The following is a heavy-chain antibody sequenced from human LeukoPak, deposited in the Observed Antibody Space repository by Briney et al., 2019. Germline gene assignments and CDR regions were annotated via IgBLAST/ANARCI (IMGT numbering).Heavy chain of an antibody. D-gene: IGHD2-2*01. J-gene: IGHJ5*02. CDR2: INPSGGST. CDR1: GYTFTSYY. V-gene: IGHV1-46*01. CDR3: ARWVSGGVVVPAAPPVIGFDP. Sequence: ASVEVSCKASGYTFTSYYMHWVRQAPGQGLEWMGIINPSGGSTSYAQKFQGRVTMTRDTSTSTVYMELSSLRSEDTAVYYCARWVSGGVVVPAAPPVIGFDPWGQGTLVTVSS.